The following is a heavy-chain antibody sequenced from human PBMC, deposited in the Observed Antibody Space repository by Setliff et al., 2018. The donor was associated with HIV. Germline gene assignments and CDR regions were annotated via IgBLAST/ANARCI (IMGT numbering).Heavy chain of an antibody. CDR3: ARGHTWNYYGGDYFDY. V-gene: IGHV4-59*02. J-gene: IGHJ4*02. CDR2: IYSSGNT. D-gene: IGHD1-7*01. CDR1: GGSVTDYF. Sequence: PSETLSLTCTVSGGSVTDYFWNWIRQPPGKGLEWIGYIYSSGNTNYNPPLESRVSISLDTSKNQFSLRLSSVTATDTAVYYCARGHTWNYYGGDYFDYWGQGSLVTVSS.